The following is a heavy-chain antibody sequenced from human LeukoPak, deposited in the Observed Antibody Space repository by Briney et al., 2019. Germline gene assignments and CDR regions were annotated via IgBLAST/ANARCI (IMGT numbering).Heavy chain of an antibody. J-gene: IGHJ6*02. CDR3: AKGCNVVVPAARDYYYYYGMDV. D-gene: IGHD2-2*01. CDR2: ISGSGGST. CDR1: GFTFSSYA. V-gene: IGHV3-23*01. Sequence: GGSLRLSRAASGFTFSSYAMSWVRQAPGKGLEWVSAISGSGGSTYYADSVKGRFTISRDNSKNTLYLQMNSLRAEDTAVYYCAKGCNVVVPAARDYYYYYGMDVWGQGTTVTVSS.